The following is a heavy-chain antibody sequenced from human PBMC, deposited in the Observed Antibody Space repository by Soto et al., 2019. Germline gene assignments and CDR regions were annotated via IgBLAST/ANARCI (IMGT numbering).Heavy chain of an antibody. Sequence: SETLSLTCAVYGGSFSGYYWSLIRQPPGKGLEWIGEINHSGSTNYNPSLKSRVTMSVDTSKSQFSLKLTSVTAADTAVYYCARGEDAFFYYGLDVWGQGIKVTVSS. J-gene: IGHJ6*02. V-gene: IGHV4-34*01. CDR3: ARGEDAFFYYGLDV. CDR2: INHSGST. CDR1: GGSFSGYY.